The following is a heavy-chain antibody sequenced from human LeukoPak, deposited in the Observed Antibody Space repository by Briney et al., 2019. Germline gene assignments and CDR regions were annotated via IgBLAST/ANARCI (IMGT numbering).Heavy chain of an antibody. V-gene: IGHV3-23*01. D-gene: IGHD6-13*01. CDR2: ISGSGGST. CDR1: GFTFSSYA. J-gene: IGHJ5*02. Sequence: GGSLRLSCAASGFTFSSYAMSWVRQAPGKGLEWVSAISGSGGSTYYADSVKGRFTISRDNSKNTLYLQMNSLRAEDTAVYYCAKARLQGAAGTLGNWFDPWGQGTLVTVSS. CDR3: AKARLQGAAGTLGNWFDP.